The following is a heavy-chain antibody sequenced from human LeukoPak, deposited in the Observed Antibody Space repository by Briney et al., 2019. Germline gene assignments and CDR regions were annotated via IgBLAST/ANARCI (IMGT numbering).Heavy chain of an antibody. CDR2: FYSGGNT. CDR3: ARHRAYGFDF. Sequence: GGSLRLSCAASGFTVSSYSMSWVRQAPGKGLEWVSIFYSGGNTYSADSVKGRFTISRDNPRNTLDLQMNSLRAEDTAVYYCARHRAYGFDFWGQGTLVTVSS. V-gene: IGHV3-53*01. J-gene: IGHJ3*01. CDR1: GFTVSSYS.